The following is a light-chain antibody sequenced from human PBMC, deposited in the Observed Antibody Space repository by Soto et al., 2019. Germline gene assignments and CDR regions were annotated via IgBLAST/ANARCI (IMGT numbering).Light chain of an antibody. CDR3: SSYTGRSTDI. Sequence: QSALTQPASVSGSPGQSITISCTGTSSDVGGYNYVSWYQQHPGKAPKILIYEVSRRPSGVSNRFSGSKSGNTASLTISGLHGEDEGYYYCSSYTGRSTDIFGTGTKVTVL. V-gene: IGLV2-14*01. CDR1: SSDVGGYNY. CDR2: EVS. J-gene: IGLJ1*01.